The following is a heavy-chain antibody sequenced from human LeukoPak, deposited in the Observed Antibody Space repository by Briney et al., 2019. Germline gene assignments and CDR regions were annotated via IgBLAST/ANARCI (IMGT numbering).Heavy chain of an antibody. D-gene: IGHD6-13*01. Sequence: ASVKVSCKASGYTFISYYMHWVRQAPGQGLEWMGIINLSGGGTSYPQKFQGRVTMTRDTSTSTVYMELSSLRSEDTAVYYCAGSSVERQQLARFDYWGQGTLATVSS. CDR3: AGSSVERQQLARFDY. J-gene: IGHJ4*02. CDR2: INLSGGGT. CDR1: GYTFISYY. V-gene: IGHV1-46*01.